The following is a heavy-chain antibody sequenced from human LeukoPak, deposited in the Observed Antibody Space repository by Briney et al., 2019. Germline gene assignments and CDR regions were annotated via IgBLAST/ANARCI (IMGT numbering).Heavy chain of an antibody. J-gene: IGHJ4*02. Sequence: GGSLRLSCAASGFTFSDYYMSWIRQAPGKGLEWVSYISSSGSTIYYADSVKGRFTISRDSAKNSLYLQMNSLRAEDTAVYYCARDRATKYSGSYFDYWGQGTLVTVSS. CDR2: ISSSGSTI. D-gene: IGHD1-26*01. CDR1: GFTFSDYY. V-gene: IGHV3-11*01. CDR3: ARDRATKYSGSYFDY.